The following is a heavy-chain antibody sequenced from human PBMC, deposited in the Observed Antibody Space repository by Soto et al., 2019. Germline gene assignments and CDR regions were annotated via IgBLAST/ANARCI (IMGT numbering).Heavy chain of an antibody. Sequence: PSETLSLTCSVFGASVNSYYWSWIRQSPGRGLEWIGHIFNSGTIHYNPSLKSRVTMSVDSSKNQVSLKMNSGTAADTAIYYCGRDLLATASARWYFYYGLDVWGQGTAVTVSS. V-gene: IGHV4-59*02. CDR2: IFNSGTI. CDR1: GASVNSYY. CDR3: GRDLLATASARWYFYYGLDV. D-gene: IGHD3-3*02. J-gene: IGHJ6*02.